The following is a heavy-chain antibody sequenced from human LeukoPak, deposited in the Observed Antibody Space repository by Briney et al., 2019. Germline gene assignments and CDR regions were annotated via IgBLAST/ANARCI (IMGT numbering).Heavy chain of an antibody. CDR2: IYYSGST. CDR1: GGSISSGGYY. CDR3: ASGRAYGVDV. V-gene: IGHV4-31*03. J-gene: IGHJ6*02. Sequence: SETLSLTCTVSGGSISSGGYYWSWIRQHPGKGLEWIGYIYYSGSTYYNPSLKSRVTISVDTSKNQSSLKLSSVTAADTAVYYCASGRAYGVDVWGQGTTVTVSS. D-gene: IGHD3-16*01.